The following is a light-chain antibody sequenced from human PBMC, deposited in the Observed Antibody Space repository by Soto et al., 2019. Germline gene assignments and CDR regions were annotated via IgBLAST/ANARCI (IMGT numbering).Light chain of an antibody. CDR2: AAS. CDR3: QQYNTYLT. V-gene: IGKV1-39*01. CDR1: QSISSY. J-gene: IGKJ4*01. Sequence: IHMTHSPSSLSASVGYRVTITCRASQSISSYLNWYQQKPGKAPKLLIYAASSLQSGVPSRFSGSGSGTEFTLTISSLQPDDFATYHCQQYNTYLTFGGGTKVDIK.